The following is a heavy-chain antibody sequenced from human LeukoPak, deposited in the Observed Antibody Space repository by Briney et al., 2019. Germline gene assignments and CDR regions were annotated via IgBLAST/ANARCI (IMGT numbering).Heavy chain of an antibody. D-gene: IGHD5-24*01. J-gene: IGHJ4*02. CDR2: IKRKTDGGTT. CDR1: GFTFSNAW. V-gene: IGHV3-15*01. Sequence: PGGSLRLSCAASGFTFSNAWMSWVHQAPGKGLEWVGRIKRKTDGGTTDYAAPVKGRFTISRDDSNNTLYLQMNSLKTEDTAVYYCTTDSRDGYNYGRHFDYWGQGTLVTVSS. CDR3: TTDSRDGYNYGRHFDY.